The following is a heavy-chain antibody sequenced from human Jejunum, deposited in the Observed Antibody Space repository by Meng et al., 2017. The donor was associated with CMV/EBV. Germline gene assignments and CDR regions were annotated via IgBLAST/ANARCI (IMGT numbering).Heavy chain of an antibody. CDR1: GYTFTSQG. CDR2: ISLGNGQT. D-gene: IGHD7-27*01. V-gene: IGHV1-18*01. CDR3: ARDVWGFDY. J-gene: IGHJ4*02. Sequence: QVELVQSGAEVKKPGASVKVSCKSSGYTFTSQGVSWVRQAPGQGLEWMGWISLGNGQTVYGHKVQGRVTVTTDTSTSTAYMELRSLRSDDTAMYYCARDVWGFDYWGQGTLVTVSS.